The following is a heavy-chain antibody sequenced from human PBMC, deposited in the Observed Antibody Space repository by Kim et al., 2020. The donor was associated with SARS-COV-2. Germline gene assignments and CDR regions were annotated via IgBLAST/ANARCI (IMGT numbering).Heavy chain of an antibody. CDR1: GGSISSYY. J-gene: IGHJ4*02. D-gene: IGHD5-12*01. CDR2: IYYSGST. Sequence: SETLSLTCTVSGGSISSYYWSWIRQPPGKGLEWIGYIYYSGSTNYNPSLKSRVTISVDTSKNQFSLKLSSVTAADTAVYYCARGTLGWLRADYFDYWGQG. V-gene: IGHV4-59*01. CDR3: ARGTLGWLRADYFDY.